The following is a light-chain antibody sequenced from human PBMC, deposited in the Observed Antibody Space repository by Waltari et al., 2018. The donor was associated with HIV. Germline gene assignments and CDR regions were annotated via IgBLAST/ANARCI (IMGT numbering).Light chain of an antibody. V-gene: IGLV2-14*01. J-gene: IGLJ2*01. CDR1: TSDIGGYNF. CDR3: SSYSTATNVA. Sequence: QSDLTQPASVSGSPGQSITMSCTGTTSDIGGYNFVSWYQQHPGKAPRFIIYEVSIRPSVVSTRFSVSKSGNTASLTTSGLQAEDEADYYRSSYSTATNVAFGGGTKLTVL. CDR2: EVS.